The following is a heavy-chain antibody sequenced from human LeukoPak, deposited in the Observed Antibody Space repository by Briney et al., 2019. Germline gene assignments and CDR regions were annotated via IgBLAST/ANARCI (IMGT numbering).Heavy chain of an antibody. V-gene: IGHV1-2*02. CDR3: ASSGYSSSWGHFDY. J-gene: IGHJ4*02. D-gene: IGHD6-13*01. Sequence: ASVKVSCKASGYTFTGYYVHWVRQAPGQGLEWMGWINPNSGGTNYAQKFQGRVTMTRDTSISTAYMELSRLRSDDTAVYYCASSGYSSSWGHFDYWGQGTLVTVSS. CDR2: INPNSGGT. CDR1: GYTFTGYY.